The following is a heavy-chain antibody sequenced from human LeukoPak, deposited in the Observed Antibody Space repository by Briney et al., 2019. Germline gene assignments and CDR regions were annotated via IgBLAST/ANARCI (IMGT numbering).Heavy chain of an antibody. V-gene: IGHV4-31*03. CDR2: IYYSGST. CDR3: AKDRGRSGGSCYSY. D-gene: IGHD2-15*01. Sequence: SETLSLTCTVFGGSISSGGYYWSWIRQHPGKGLEWIGYIYYSGSTYYNPSLKSRVTISVDTSKNQFSLKLSSVTAADTAVYYCAKDRGRSGGSCYSYWGQGTLVTVSS. J-gene: IGHJ4*02. CDR1: GGSISSGGYY.